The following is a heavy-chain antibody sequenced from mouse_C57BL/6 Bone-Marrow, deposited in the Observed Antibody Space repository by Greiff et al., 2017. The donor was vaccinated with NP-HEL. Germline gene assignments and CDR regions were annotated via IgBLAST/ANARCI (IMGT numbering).Heavy chain of an antibody. CDR2: ISDGGSYT. CDR3: ARAPTGTGDY. V-gene: IGHV5-4*03. D-gene: IGHD4-1*02. CDR1: GFTFSSYA. Sequence: EVMLVESGGGLVKPGGSLKLSCAASGFTFSSYAMSWVRQTPEKRLEWVATISDGGSYTYYPDNVKGRFTISRDNAKNNLYLQMSHLKSDDTAMYYCARAPTGTGDYWGQGTTLTVSS. J-gene: IGHJ2*01.